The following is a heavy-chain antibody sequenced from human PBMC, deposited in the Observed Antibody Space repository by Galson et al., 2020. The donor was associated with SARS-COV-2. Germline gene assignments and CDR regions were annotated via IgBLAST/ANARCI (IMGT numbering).Heavy chain of an antibody. V-gene: IGHV3-23*01. Sequence: GESLKISCAASGFTFSTYAMSWVRQAPGKGLEWLSGISGPGSSSYYADSVKGRFTISRDNSKNTVYLEMNSLRAEDTAVYYCARNLVLLPASLVYWGQGTLVTVSS. D-gene: IGHD3-16*01. CDR3: ARNLVLLPASLVY. J-gene: IGHJ4*02. CDR2: ISGPGSSS. CDR1: GFTFSTYA.